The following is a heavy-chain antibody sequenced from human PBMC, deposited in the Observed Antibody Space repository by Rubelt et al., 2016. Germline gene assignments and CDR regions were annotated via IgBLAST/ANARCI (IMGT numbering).Heavy chain of an antibody. CDR3: ARRRTVPQNWFDP. Sequence: QQQLQESGPGLVKPSETLSLTCIVSGGSISGSSYYWGWIRQPPGTGLEWISSIFSSGSTSYSPSLKSRVTISVDTSKNQFSLKRKSVTAADTAVYYCARRRTVPQNWFDPWGQGTLVTVSS. CDR1: GGSISGSSYY. J-gene: IGHJ5*02. V-gene: IGHV4-39*01. D-gene: IGHD4-17*01. CDR2: IFSSGST.